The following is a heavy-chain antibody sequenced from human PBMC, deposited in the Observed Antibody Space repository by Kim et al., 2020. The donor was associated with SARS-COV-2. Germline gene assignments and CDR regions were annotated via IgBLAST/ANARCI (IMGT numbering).Heavy chain of an antibody. V-gene: IGHV3-15*01. D-gene: IGHD3-10*01. J-gene: IGHJ4*02. Sequence: AAPVKGRFTISRDDSKNTLYLQMNSLKTEDTAVYYCTTDIYGSGSYYSPRWGQGTLVTVSS. CDR3: TTDIYGSGSYYSPR.